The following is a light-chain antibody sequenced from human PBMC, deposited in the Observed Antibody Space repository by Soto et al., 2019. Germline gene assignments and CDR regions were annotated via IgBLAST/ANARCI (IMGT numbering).Light chain of an antibody. CDR3: QQYGNSRYT. J-gene: IGKJ2*01. CDR2: GVT. Sequence: ETVLTQSPGTLSLSPGDRATLSCRASQSVSSNYLAWYQQIPGQAPRLLMYGVTIRATGVPDRFSGSGSGTEFTLTISRLEPEDFAVYYCQQYGNSRYTFGQGTKLEIK. V-gene: IGKV3-20*01. CDR1: QSVSSNY.